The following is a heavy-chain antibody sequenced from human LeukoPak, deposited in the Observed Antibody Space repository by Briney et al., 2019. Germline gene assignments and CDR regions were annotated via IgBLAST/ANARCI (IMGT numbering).Heavy chain of an antibody. V-gene: IGHV3-21*01. CDR1: GFTFSSYS. CDR2: ISSSSSYI. J-gene: IGHJ5*02. CDR3: ARGIAAAVDNWFDP. Sequence: GGSLRFSCAASGFTFSSYSMNWVRQAPGKGLEWVSSISSSSSYIYYADSVKGRFTISRDNAKNSLYLQMNSLRAEDTAVYYCARGIAAAVDNWFDPWGQGTLVTVSS. D-gene: IGHD6-13*01.